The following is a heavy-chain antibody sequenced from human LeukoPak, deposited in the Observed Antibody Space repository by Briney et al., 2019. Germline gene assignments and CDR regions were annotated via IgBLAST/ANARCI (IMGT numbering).Heavy chain of an antibody. D-gene: IGHD1-26*01. Sequence: GGSLRLSCAVSGFTFSSYWMHWVRQAPGKGLLWVSRIDSDGSITTYADSVKGRFTIFRDNAKNTLYLQMNSLRVEDTAAYYCAREAYSGSYYRYWGQGTLVTVSS. CDR3: AREAYSGSYYRY. CDR2: IDSDGSIT. CDR1: GFTFSSYW. V-gene: IGHV3-74*01. J-gene: IGHJ4*02.